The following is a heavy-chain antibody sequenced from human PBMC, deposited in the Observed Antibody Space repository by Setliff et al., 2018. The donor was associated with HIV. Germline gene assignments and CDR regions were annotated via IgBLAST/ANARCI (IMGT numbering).Heavy chain of an antibody. CDR2: IYTSGST. CDR3: ARGSYSSSWSGSHLDY. Sequence: SETLSLTCTVSGDSISSGGYYWSWLRQPAGKGLEWIGRIYTSGSTNYNPSLKSRVTISVDTSKNQFSLKLSSVTAADAAVYYCARGSYSSSWSGSHLDYWGQGILVTVSS. CDR1: GDSISSGGYY. D-gene: IGHD6-13*01. V-gene: IGHV4-61*02. J-gene: IGHJ4*02.